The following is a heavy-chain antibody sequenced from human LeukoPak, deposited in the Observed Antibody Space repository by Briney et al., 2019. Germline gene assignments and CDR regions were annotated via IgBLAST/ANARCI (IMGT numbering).Heavy chain of an antibody. Sequence: PSQTLSLTCTVSVGCISGHHWTWIRQPPGTGLEGIGYFYDSGDFNYNPSLKSRVTIWMDMSNNQFSLTMSSVTAADTAMYYCARLLRPGGRKGDAFDIWGQGTLVTVSS. CDR3: ARLLRPGGRKGDAFDI. D-gene: IGHD1-26*01. V-gene: IGHV4-59*08. CDR2: FYDSGDF. CDR1: VGCISGHH. J-gene: IGHJ3*02.